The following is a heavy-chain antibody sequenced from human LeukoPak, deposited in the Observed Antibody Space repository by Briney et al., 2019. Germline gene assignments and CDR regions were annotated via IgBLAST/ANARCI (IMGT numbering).Heavy chain of an antibody. CDR1: GGSISSGTDY. CDR3: VKSGGYGLIDY. Sequence: SETLSLTCTVSGGSISSGTDYWGWIRQPPGKGLEWIGSIYYSGSTYYNPSLKSRVTISVDTSKNQFSLKLSSVTAADTAMYYCVKSGGYGLIDYWGQGTLVTVSS. D-gene: IGHD1-26*01. J-gene: IGHJ4*02. V-gene: IGHV4-39*01. CDR2: IYYSGST.